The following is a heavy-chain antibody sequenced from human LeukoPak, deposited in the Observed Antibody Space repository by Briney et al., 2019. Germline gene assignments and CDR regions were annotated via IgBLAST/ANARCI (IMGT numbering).Heavy chain of an antibody. CDR3: AREPYSSSWYNWFDP. J-gene: IGHJ5*02. D-gene: IGHD6-13*01. V-gene: IGHV4-59*01. CDR1: GGSISSYY. Sequence: SETLSLTCTVSGGSISSYYWSWIRQPPGKGLEWIGYVYYSGSTNYNPSLKSRVTISVDTSKNQFSLKLSSVTAADTAVYYCAREPYSSSWYNWFDPWGQGTLVTVSS. CDR2: VYYSGST.